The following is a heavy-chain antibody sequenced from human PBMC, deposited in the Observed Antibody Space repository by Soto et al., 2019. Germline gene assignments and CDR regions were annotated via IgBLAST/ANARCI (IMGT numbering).Heavy chain of an antibody. D-gene: IGHD3-22*01. J-gene: IGHJ4*02. CDR3: ASSPGDSSGYWVS. V-gene: IGHV4-59*01. CDR1: GVSISSYD. Sequence: SETLSVTCPVSGVSISSYDWSWIRQPPGKGLERIGYIYYSGSTNYNPSLKSRVTISVDTSKNQFSLKRSSVTAADTAVYYCASSPGDSSGYWVSWGQGTLVTVSS. CDR2: IYYSGST.